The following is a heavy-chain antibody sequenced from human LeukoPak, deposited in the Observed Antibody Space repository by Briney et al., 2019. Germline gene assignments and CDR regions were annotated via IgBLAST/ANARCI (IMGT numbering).Heavy chain of an antibody. CDR1: GGSISSYY. J-gene: IGHJ3*02. CDR3: ARGGYYDSSGHAFDI. Sequence: SEALSPTCTVSGGSISSYYWSWIRQPPGKGLEWIGYIYYSGSTNYNPSLKSRVTISVDTSKNQFSLKLSSVTAADTAVYYCARGGYYDSSGHAFDIWGQGTMVTVSS. CDR2: IYYSGST. V-gene: IGHV4-59*01. D-gene: IGHD3-22*01.